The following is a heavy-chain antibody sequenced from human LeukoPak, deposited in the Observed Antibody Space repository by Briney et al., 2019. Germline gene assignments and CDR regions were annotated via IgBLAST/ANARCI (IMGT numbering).Heavy chain of an antibody. CDR2: IWYDGSNK. CDR1: GFTFSSYG. J-gene: IGHJ6*02. V-gene: IGHV3-33*01. Sequence: GRSLRLSCAASGFTFSSYGMHWVRQAPGKGLEWVAVIWYDGSNKYYADSVKGRFTISRDNSKNTLYLQMNSLRAEDTAVYYCARANTYDSNYYYGMDVWGQGTTVTVSS. CDR3: ARANTYDSNYYYGMDV. D-gene: IGHD5-12*01.